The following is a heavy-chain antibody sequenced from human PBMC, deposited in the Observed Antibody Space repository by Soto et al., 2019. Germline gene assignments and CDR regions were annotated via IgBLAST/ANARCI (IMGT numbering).Heavy chain of an antibody. V-gene: IGHV3-23*01. CDR2: ISGSGGST. D-gene: IGHD6-13*01. CDR3: AKPLGIAAAGTPLGSSGQPDY. CDR1: GFTFSSYA. Sequence: SGGSLRLSCAASGFTFSSYAMSWVRQAPGKGLEWVSAISGSGGSTYYADSVKGRFTISRDNSKNTLYLQMNSLRAEDTAVYYCAKPLGIAAAGTPLGSSGQPDYWGQGTLVTVSS. J-gene: IGHJ4*02.